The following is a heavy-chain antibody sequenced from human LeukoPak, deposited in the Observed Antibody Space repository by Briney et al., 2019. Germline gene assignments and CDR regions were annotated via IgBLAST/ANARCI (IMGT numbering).Heavy chain of an antibody. CDR2: IYYSGST. Sequence: PSETLSLTCTVSGGSISSYYRSWIRQPPGKGLEWIGYIYYSGSTTYNPSLTSRVTISVDTSKHQFCRKLSCATAAVTAVYYSARVQGSCSGGSCYVDAFDIWGQGTMGTLSS. J-gene: IGHJ3*02. CDR3: ARVQGSCSGGSCYVDAFDI. D-gene: IGHD2-15*01. V-gene: IGHV4-59*01. CDR1: GGSISSYY.